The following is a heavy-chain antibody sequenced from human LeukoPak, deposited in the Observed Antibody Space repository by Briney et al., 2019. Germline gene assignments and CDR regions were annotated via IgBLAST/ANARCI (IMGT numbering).Heavy chain of an antibody. CDR3: ASNISPRNAFDI. Sequence: ASVKVSCKASAGTFSSYAISWVRQAPGQGLEWMGRIIPILGIANYAQKFQGRVTITADKSTSTAYMELSSLRSEDTAVYYCASNISPRNAFDIWGQGTMVTVSS. J-gene: IGHJ3*02. CDR2: IIPILGIA. CDR1: AGTFSSYA. D-gene: IGHD3-3*02. V-gene: IGHV1-69*04.